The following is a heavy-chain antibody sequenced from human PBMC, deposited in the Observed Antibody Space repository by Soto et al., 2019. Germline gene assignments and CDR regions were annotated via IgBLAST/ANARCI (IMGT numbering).Heavy chain of an antibody. V-gene: IGHV3-23*01. J-gene: IGHJ6*03. CDR3: AKAKQGDYVFYSYYYYYIDV. Sequence: EVQLLESGGGLVQPGGSLRLSCAASRFTFSSYAMSWVRQAPGKGLEWVSAISGSGGSTYYADSVKGRFTISRDNSENKLYLQMNSLRAEDTAVYYCAKAKQGDYVFYSYYYYYIDVWGKGTTVTVSS. CDR2: ISGSGGST. CDR1: RFTFSSYA. D-gene: IGHD4-17*01.